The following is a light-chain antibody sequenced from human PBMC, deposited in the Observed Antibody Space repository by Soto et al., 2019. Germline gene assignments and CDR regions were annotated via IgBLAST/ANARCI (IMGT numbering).Light chain of an antibody. J-gene: IGLJ3*02. V-gene: IGLV2-14*01. CDR1: SSDVGGYKY. Sequence: QSALTQPASVSGSPGQSITISCTGTSSDVGGYKYVYWYQQHPGKAPKLMIYDVSNRPSGVSNRFSGSKSGNTASLTISGLQAEDEADYYCCSYISNNTLVVFGGGTKLTVL. CDR2: DVS. CDR3: CSYISNNTLVV.